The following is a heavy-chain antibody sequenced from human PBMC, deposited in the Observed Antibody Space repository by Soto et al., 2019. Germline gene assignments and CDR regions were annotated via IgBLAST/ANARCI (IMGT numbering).Heavy chain of an antibody. Sequence: LSLTCSVSGGSISSGDNYWSWIRQPPGKGLECIGYILNSGRAHYTPSLRSRLAISVDTSRNQLSLKLSSVTAADTAVYYCARTSWFGELSFDYWGLGTLVTVSS. D-gene: IGHD3-10*01. CDR1: GGSISSGDNY. CDR2: ILNSGRA. V-gene: IGHV4-30-4*01. J-gene: IGHJ4*02. CDR3: ARTSWFGELSFDY.